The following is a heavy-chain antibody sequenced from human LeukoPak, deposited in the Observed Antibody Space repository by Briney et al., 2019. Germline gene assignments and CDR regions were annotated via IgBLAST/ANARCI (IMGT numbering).Heavy chain of an antibody. J-gene: IGHJ5*02. CDR2: IHYSGST. CDR1: CGHKSGSY. V-gene: IGHV4-59*12. D-gene: IGHD6-19*01. Sequence: SETLSFSCSFSCGHKSGSYWLYIRHPPSPALAPIAYIHYSGSTNYSPSLKSRVTISIDTSKNQFSLKLSSVTATDTAVYYCAREIAVTGTLRFDPWGQGTLVTVSS. CDR3: AREIAVTGTLRFDP.